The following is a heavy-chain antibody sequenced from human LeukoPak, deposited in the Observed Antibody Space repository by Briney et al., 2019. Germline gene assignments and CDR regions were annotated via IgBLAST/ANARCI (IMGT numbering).Heavy chain of an antibody. CDR2: IYSDDTT. J-gene: IGHJ4*02. D-gene: IGHD4-17*01. CDR1: GFTVSGNY. Sequence: GGSLRLSCAVSGFTVSGNYMSWIRQAPGKGLEWVSLIYSDDTTLYADSVKGRFAISRDNAKNSLYLQMNSLRAEDTAVYYCARNDYGDYSPDYWGQGTLVTVSS. CDR3: ARNDYGDYSPDY. V-gene: IGHV3-53*01.